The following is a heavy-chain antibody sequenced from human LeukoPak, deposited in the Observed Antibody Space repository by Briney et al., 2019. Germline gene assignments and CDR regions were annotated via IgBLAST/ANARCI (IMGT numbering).Heavy chain of an antibody. CDR2: IKQDGSEK. D-gene: IGHD6-19*01. CDR1: GFTFSDYY. Sequence: PGGSLRLSCAASGFTFSDYYMSWIRQAPGKGLEWVANIKQDGSEKYYVDSVKGRFTISRDNAKNSLYLQMNSLRAEDTAVYYCARVMSRYSSGWYINYYYYMDVWGKGTTVTVSS. V-gene: IGHV3-7*01. J-gene: IGHJ6*03. CDR3: ARVMSRYSSGWYINYYYYMDV.